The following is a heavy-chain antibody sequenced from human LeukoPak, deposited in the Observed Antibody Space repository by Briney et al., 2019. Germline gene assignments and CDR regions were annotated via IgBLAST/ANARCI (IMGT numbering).Heavy chain of an antibody. CDR2: ISSSSSYI. CDR1: GFTFSSYS. CDR3: ARDYGDYDPRSYFTYGMDV. D-gene: IGHD4-17*01. Sequence: KAGGSLRLSCAASGFTFSSYSMNWVRQAPGKGLEWVSSISSSSSYIYYADSVKGRFTISRDNAKNSLYLQMNSLRAEDTAVYYCARDYGDYDPRSYFTYGMDVWGQGTTVTVSS. J-gene: IGHJ6*02. V-gene: IGHV3-21*01.